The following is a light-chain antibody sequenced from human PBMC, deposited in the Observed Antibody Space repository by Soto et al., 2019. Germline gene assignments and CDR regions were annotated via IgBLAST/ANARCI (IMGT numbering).Light chain of an antibody. CDR3: QQYHYWWT. CDR2: GAS. CDR1: QSVSSY. Sequence: EIVLTQSPATLSLSPGERATLSSRASQSVSSYLAWYQQKPGQAPRVVIYGASTRATGIPERFSGSGSGTDFTLTISRLEPEDFAVYYCQQYHYWWTFGQGTKVDIK. J-gene: IGKJ1*01. V-gene: IGKV3-20*01.